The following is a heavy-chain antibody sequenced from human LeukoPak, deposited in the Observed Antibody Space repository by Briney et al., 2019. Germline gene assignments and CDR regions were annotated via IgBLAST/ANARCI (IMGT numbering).Heavy chain of an antibody. J-gene: IGHJ6*03. D-gene: IGHD1-7*01. Sequence: SETLSLTCTVSGGSIRSYYWSWIRQPPGKGLEWIGYISYSGSTSYNPSLKSRVTISVDTSKSQFSLNLRFVTAADTALDYCAREGTTAYMDVWGKGTTVTVSS. CDR1: GGSIRSYY. CDR2: ISYSGST. CDR3: AREGTTAYMDV. V-gene: IGHV4-59*01.